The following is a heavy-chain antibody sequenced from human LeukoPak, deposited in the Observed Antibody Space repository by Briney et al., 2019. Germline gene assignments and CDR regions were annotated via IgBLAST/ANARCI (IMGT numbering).Heavy chain of an antibody. CDR3: ARDIHWAFDY. Sequence: PGGSLRLSCGASGFTFNSYSMNWVRQAPGEGLEWVSYISSSTNRIYYADSVKGRFTISRDSARRSLFLQMNSLRDEDTAVYYCARDIHWAFDYWGQGTVVTVSS. J-gene: IGHJ4*02. D-gene: IGHD7-27*01. CDR1: GFTFNSYS. CDR2: ISSSTNRI. V-gene: IGHV3-48*02.